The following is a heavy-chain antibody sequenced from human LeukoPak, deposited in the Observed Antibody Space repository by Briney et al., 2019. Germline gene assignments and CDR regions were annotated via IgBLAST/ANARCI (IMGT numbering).Heavy chain of an antibody. CDR1: GFTFSSYA. CDR2: ISYDGSNK. CDR3: ASLNSRTVDY. Sequence: GGSLRLSCAASGFTFSSYAMHWVRQAPGKGLEWVAVISYDGSNKYYADSVKGRFSISRDISKNTLYLQMSSLRAEDTAVYYCASLNSRTVDYWGQGTLGTVSS. D-gene: IGHD2/OR15-2a*01. V-gene: IGHV3-30-3*01. J-gene: IGHJ4*02.